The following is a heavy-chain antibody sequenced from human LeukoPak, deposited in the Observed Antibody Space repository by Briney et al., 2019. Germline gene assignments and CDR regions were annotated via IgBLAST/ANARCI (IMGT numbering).Heavy chain of an antibody. CDR1: GGSFSGYY. CDR3: ARHQYSSSSPDY. V-gene: IGHV4-34*01. J-gene: IGHJ4*02. CDR2: INHSGST. D-gene: IGHD6-6*01. Sequence: SSETLSLTCAVYGGSFSGYYWSWIRQPPGKGLEWIGEINHSGSTNYNPSLKSRVTISVDTSKNQFSLKLSSVTAADTAVYYCARHQYSSSSPDYWGQGTLVTVSS.